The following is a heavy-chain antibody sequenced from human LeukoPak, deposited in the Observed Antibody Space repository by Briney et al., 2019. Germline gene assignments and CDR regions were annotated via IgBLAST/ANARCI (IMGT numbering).Heavy chain of an antibody. CDR2: IEYDGSNK. CDR3: ARDGYSKYYYAMDV. Sequence: GGSLRLSCAASGFTFSRYGMHWVRQAPGKGLEWVAVIEYDGSNKYYADSVKGRFTISRDDSKNTLNLQMNSLRAEDTAVYYCARDGYSKYYYAMDVWGQGTTVTVSS. V-gene: IGHV3-33*05. CDR1: GFTFSRYG. D-gene: IGHD5-18*01. J-gene: IGHJ6*02.